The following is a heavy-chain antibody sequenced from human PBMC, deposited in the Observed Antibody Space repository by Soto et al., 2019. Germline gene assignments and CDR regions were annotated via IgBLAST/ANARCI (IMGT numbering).Heavy chain of an antibody. CDR2: INPSGGST. CDR1: GYTFTSYY. CDR3: AREVEVRGVIIASYYYMDV. V-gene: IGHV1-46*03. Sequence: ASVKVSCKASGYTFTSYYMHWVRQAPGQGLEWMGIINPSGGSTSYAQKIKGRVTMTRDTSTSTVYMELSSLRSENTAVYYCAREVEVRGVIIASYYYMDVWGKGTTVTVSS. D-gene: IGHD3-10*01. J-gene: IGHJ6*03.